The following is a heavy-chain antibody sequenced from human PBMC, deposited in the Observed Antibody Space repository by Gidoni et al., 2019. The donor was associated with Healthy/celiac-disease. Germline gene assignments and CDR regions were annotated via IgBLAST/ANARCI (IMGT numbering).Heavy chain of an antibody. V-gene: IGHV1-46*01. D-gene: IGHD2-2*01. J-gene: IGHJ5*02. Sequence: QVQLVQSGAEVKKPGASVKVSCKASGYPFTSYYMHWVRQAPGQGLEWMGIINPSGGSTSYAQKFQGRVTMTRDTSTSTVYMELSSLRSEDTAVYYCATGTGYCSSTSCYYNWFDPWGQGTLVTVSS. CDR3: ATGTGYCSSTSCYYNWFDP. CDR1: GYPFTSYY. CDR2: INPSGGST.